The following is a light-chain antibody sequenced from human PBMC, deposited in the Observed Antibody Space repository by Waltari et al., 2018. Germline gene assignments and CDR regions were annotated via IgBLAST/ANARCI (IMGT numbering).Light chain of an antibody. CDR1: SSDVGGYNY. Sequence: QSALTQPPSASGSPGQSVTISCTGTSSDVGGYNYVSWYQHHPGKAPKLMVYEVNKRPSGVPDRSSGSKSGNTASLTVSGLQAEDESDYYCSSYAGSNHLVFGGGTKLTVL. CDR2: EVN. V-gene: IGLV2-8*01. CDR3: SSYAGSNHLV. J-gene: IGLJ3*02.